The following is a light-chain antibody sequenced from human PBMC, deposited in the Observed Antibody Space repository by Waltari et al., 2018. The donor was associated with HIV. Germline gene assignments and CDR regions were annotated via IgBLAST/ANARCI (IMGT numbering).Light chain of an antibody. J-gene: IGKJ1*01. Sequence: EIVLIQSPVTVSLSPGERATLSCRASQSVGSYLAWYQQKAGQAPRLLIYDASNRATGIPARFTGSGSGTDFTLTISSLEPADVAVYYCQQRSNWPRTFGQGTKVEIK. CDR2: DAS. CDR3: QQRSNWPRT. CDR1: QSVGSY. V-gene: IGKV3-11*01.